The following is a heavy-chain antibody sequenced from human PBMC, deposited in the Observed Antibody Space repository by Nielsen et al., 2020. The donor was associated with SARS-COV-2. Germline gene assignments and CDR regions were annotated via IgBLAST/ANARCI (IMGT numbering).Heavy chain of an antibody. CDR2: INPSGGIT. CDR1: GYTFTRYH. CDR3: AREGENVDSSETDY. V-gene: IGHV1-46*01. J-gene: IGHJ4*02. D-gene: IGHD3-22*01. Sequence: ASVQVSCKASGYTFTRYHMHWVRQAPGQGLEWMGIINPSGGITSYAQKFQGRVTVTRDTSTNTVYMELSSLRSDDTAVYYCAREGENVDSSETDYWGQGTLVTVTS.